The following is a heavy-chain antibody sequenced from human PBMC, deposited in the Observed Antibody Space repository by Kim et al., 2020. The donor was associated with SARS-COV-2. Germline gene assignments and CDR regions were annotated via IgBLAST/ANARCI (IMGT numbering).Heavy chain of an antibody. CDR3: VRGQQWLIKN. CDR2: ISRDGGEI. CDR1: GFTFDDYA. D-gene: IGHD6-19*01. V-gene: IGHV3-43*02. Sequence: GGSLRLSCAASGFTFDDYAIQWVRQVPGKGLEWVSLISRDGGEIKYADSVKGRFTISRDNSKKSVYLQMNSLRSEDTALYSCVRGQQWLIKNWGQETQVTVSS. J-gene: IGHJ4*02.